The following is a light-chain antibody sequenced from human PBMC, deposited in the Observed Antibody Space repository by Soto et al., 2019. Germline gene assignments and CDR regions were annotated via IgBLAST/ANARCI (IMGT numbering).Light chain of an antibody. CDR2: GAS. CDR3: QQYNNWPRGT. V-gene: IGKV3-15*01. Sequence: EIVMTQSPATLSVSPGERATLSCRASQSVSSNLAWYQQKLGQAPRLLIYGASTRATGIPARFSGSGSGTEFTLTISSLQSEDFAVYYCQQYNNWPRGTFGGGAKVEIK. J-gene: IGKJ4*01. CDR1: QSVSSN.